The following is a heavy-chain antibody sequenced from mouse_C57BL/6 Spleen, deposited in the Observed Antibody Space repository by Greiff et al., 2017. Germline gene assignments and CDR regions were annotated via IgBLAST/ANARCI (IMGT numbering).Heavy chain of an antibody. CDR2: INPNYGTT. CDR1: GYSFTDYN. J-gene: IGHJ3*01. CDR3: THYGSSEAWFAY. Sequence: EVQLQQSGPELVKPGASVKISCKASGYSFTDYNMNWVKQSNGKSLEWIGVINPNYGTTSYNQKFKGKATLTVDQSSSTAYMQLNSLTSEDSAVYDCTHYGSSEAWFAYWGQGTLVTVSA. D-gene: IGHD1-1*01. V-gene: IGHV1-39*01.